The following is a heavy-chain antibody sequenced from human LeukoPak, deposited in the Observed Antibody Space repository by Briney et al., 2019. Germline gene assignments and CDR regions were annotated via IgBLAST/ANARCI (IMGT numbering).Heavy chain of an antibody. Sequence: PGGSLRLSCAASGSTFSSYAMSWVRQAPGKGLEWVSAISGSGGSTYYADSVKGRFTISRDNSKNTLYLQMNSLRAEDTAVYYCAKVPAYYYDSSGYYSGYYYGMDVWGQGTTVTVSS. CDR2: ISGSGGST. J-gene: IGHJ6*02. D-gene: IGHD3-22*01. CDR3: AKVPAYYYDSSGYYSGYYYGMDV. CDR1: GSTFSSYA. V-gene: IGHV3-23*01.